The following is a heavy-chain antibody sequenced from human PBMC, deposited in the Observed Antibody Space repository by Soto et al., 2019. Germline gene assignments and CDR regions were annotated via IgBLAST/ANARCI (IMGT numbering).Heavy chain of an antibody. J-gene: IGHJ6*02. CDR1: GGSISIYY. CDR2: IYYSGST. CDR3: AADYGDPDYYYYGMDV. V-gene: IGHV4-59*01. D-gene: IGHD4-17*01. Sequence: SETLSLTCTVSGGSISIYYWSWIRHPPGKGLEWIGYIYYSGSTNYNPSLKSRVTISVDTSKNQFSLKLSSVTAADTAVYYCAADYGDPDYYYYGMDVWGQGTTVTVSS.